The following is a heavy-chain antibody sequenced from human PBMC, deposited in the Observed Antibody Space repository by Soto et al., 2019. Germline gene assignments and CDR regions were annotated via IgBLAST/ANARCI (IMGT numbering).Heavy chain of an antibody. CDR3: AKDIVGATVGLGYYYYGMDV. CDR1: GFTFSSYG. D-gene: IGHD1-26*01. Sequence: QPGGSLRLSCAASGFTFSSYGMHWVRQAPGKGLEWVAVISYDGSNKYYADSVKGRFTISRDNSKNTLYLQMNSLRAEDTAVYYCAKDIVGATVGLGYYYYGMDVWGQGTTVTVSS. J-gene: IGHJ6*02. CDR2: ISYDGSNK. V-gene: IGHV3-30*18.